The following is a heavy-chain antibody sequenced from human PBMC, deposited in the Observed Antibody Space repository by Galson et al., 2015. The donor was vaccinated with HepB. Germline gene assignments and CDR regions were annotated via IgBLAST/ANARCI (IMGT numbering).Heavy chain of an antibody. J-gene: IGHJ6*03. Sequence: SLRLSCAASGFTFHDCAMHWVRQAPGKGLEWVSGINWSGGTIGYVDSVKGRFTISRDNAKNSLYLQMNSLRAEDTALYYCAKGGGGSWAEDYYYMDVWGKGTTVTVS. CDR3: AKGGGGSWAEDYYYMDV. CDR2: INWSGGTI. D-gene: IGHD6-13*01. CDR1: GFTFHDCA. V-gene: IGHV3-9*01.